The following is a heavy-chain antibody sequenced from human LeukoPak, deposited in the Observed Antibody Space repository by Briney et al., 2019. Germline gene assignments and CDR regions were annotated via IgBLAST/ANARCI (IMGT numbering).Heavy chain of an antibody. Sequence: GASVKVSCEASGYTFTSYYMHWVRQAPGQGLEWMGIINPSGGSTSYAQKFQGRVTMTRDTSTSTVYMELSSLRSEDTAVYYCALVLGYCSGGSCYGGFDPWGQGTLVTVSS. V-gene: IGHV1-46*01. CDR3: ALVLGYCSGGSCYGGFDP. J-gene: IGHJ5*02. CDR2: INPSGGST. CDR1: GYTFTSYY. D-gene: IGHD2-15*01.